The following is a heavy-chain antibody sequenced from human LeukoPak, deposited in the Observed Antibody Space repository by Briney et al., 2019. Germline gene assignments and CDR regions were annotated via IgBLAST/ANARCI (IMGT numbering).Heavy chain of an antibody. Sequence: GESLNISCQGSGYTFTTNSISWVRQMPGRGLDWMGRIDPSDSYVSYSPSFRGHVNISVDKSISTAYLQWSSLQASDTAIYYCARLGTVPGTGKTDYWGQGTQVTVSS. CDR1: GYTFTTNS. CDR2: IDPSDSYV. J-gene: IGHJ4*02. V-gene: IGHV5-10-1*01. D-gene: IGHD1/OR15-1a*01. CDR3: ARLGTVPGTGKTDY.